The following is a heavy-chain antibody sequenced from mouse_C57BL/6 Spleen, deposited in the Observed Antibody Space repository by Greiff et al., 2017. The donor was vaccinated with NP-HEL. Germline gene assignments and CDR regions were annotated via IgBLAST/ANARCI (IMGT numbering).Heavy chain of an antibody. CDR3: TTHYYGSSCGYDMDY. Sequence: EVQLQQSGAELVRPGASVKLSCTASGFNIKDDYMHWVKQRPEQGLEWIGWIDPENGDTEYASKFQGKATITADTSSNTAYLQLSSLTSEDTAVYYCTTHYYGSSCGYDMDYWGQGTTVTVSS. V-gene: IGHV14-4*01. CDR1: GFNIKDDY. D-gene: IGHD1-1*01. J-gene: IGHJ4*01. CDR2: IDPENGDT.